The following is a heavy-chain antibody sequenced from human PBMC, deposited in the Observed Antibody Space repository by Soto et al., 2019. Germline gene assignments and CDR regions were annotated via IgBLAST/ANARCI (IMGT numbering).Heavy chain of an antibody. V-gene: IGHV1-18*01. CDR3: ARVATMVRGVHDDAFDI. Sequence: QVQLVQSGAEVKKPGASVKVSCKASGYTFTSYGISWVRQAPGQGLEWMGWISAYNGNTNYAHKLQGRVTMTTDTSTGTAYMELRSLRSDDTAVYYCARVATMVRGVHDDAFDIWGQGTMVTVSS. CDR1: GYTFTSYG. J-gene: IGHJ3*02. D-gene: IGHD3-10*01. CDR2: ISAYNGNT.